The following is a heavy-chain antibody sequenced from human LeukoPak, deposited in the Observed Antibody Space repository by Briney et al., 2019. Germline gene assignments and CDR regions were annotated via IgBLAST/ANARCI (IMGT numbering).Heavy chain of an antibody. CDR3: AREARFDP. V-gene: IGHV3-21*06. J-gene: IGHJ5*02. Sequence: PGGSLRLSCVASGFTLSSYSMNWVRQAPGKGLEWVSVISSTSSYIRYAESVEGRFTISRDNAKNSLFLEMKSLRAEDTAVYYCAREARFDPWGQGTLVTVSS. CDR1: GFTLSSYS. CDR2: ISSTSSYI.